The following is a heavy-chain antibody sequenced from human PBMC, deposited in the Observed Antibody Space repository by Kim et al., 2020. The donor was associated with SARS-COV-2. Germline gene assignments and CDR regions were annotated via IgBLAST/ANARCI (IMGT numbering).Heavy chain of an antibody. CDR2: ISYDGSNK. CDR3: ARDGAYYDIWTGYYMRGGLVYYYYGMDV. CDR1: GFTFSSYA. Sequence: GGSLRLSCAASGFTFSSYAMHWVRQAPGKGLEWVAVISYDGSNKYYADSVKGRFTISRDNSKNTLYLQMNSLRAEDTAVYYCARDGAYYDIWTGYYMRGGLVYYYYGMDVWGQGTTVTVSS. V-gene: IGHV3-30*04. J-gene: IGHJ6*02. D-gene: IGHD3-9*01.